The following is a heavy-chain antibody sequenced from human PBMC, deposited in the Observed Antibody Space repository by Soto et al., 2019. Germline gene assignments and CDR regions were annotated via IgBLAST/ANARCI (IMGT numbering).Heavy chain of an antibody. CDR2: IYYSGST. V-gene: IGHV4-59*01. CDR3: ARVRLGDYDILTGPLYYFDY. Sequence: PSETLSLTCTVSGGSISSYYWSWIRQPPGKGLEWIGYIYYSGSTNYNPSLKSRVTISVDTSKNQFSLKLSSVTAADTAVYYCARVRLGDYDILTGPLYYFDYWGQGTLVTVSS. CDR1: GGSISSYY. J-gene: IGHJ4*02. D-gene: IGHD3-9*01.